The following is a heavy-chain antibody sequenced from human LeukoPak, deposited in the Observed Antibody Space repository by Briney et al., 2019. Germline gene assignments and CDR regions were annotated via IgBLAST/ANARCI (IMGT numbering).Heavy chain of an antibody. CDR1: GFTFDDYA. V-gene: IGHV3-9*01. J-gene: IGHJ3*02. CDR2: ISWNSGSI. CDR3: AKDLQSSGSPDAFDI. D-gene: IGHD3-22*01. Sequence: PGGSLRLSCAASGFTFDDYAMHWVRQAPGKGLEWVSGISWNSGSIGYADSVKGRFTISRDNAKNSLYLQMNSLRAEDTALYYCAKDLQSSGSPDAFDIWGQGTMVTVSS.